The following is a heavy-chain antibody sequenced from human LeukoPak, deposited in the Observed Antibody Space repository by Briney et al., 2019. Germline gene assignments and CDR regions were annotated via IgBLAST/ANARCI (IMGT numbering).Heavy chain of an antibody. CDR1: GLAVTTEW. J-gene: IGHJ4*02. CDR2: VNRDGSIR. Sequence: GSLRLSRAATGLAVTTEWMHWVRQAPGKGLVWVSGVNRDGSIRNYADSVKGRFTISRDDAKKTLYLQMNSLRDEDTALYYCTSALNINIHYWGQGTLVTVSS. V-gene: IGHV3-74*01. D-gene: IGHD1/OR15-1a*01. CDR3: TSALNINIHY.